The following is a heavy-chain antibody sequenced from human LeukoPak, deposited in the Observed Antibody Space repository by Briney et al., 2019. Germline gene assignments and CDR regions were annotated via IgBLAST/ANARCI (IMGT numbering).Heavy chain of an antibody. CDR1: GGSISGYY. D-gene: IGHD3-22*01. J-gene: IGHJ3*02. CDR3: GRDRGGSYYDSSGSVTNI. Sequence: SETLSLTCTVSGGSISGYYWNWIRQPPGKGLEWIGYIYYSGSTNYNPSLKSRVTISADTSKNQLSLKLSSVTAADTAIYYCGRDRGGSYYDSSGSVTNIWGQGTMVTVSS. CDR2: IYYSGST. V-gene: IGHV4-59*01.